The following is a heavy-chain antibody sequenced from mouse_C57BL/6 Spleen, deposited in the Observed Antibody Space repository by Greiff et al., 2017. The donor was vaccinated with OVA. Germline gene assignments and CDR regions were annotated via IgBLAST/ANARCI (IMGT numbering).Heavy chain of an antibody. CDR1: GYTFTDYE. D-gene: IGHD2-12*01. CDR3: TRWGMLRRSAMDY. CDR2: IDPETGGT. Sequence: VQLQQSGAELVRPGASVTLSCKASGYTFTDYEMHWVKQTPVHGLEWIGAIDPETGGTAYTQKFKGKAILTADKSSSTAYMELRSLTSEDSAVYYCTRWGMLRRSAMDYWGQGTSVTVSS. V-gene: IGHV1-15*01. J-gene: IGHJ4*01.